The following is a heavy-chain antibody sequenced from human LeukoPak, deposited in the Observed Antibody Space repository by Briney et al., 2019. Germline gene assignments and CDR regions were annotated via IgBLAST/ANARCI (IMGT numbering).Heavy chain of an antibody. CDR1: GFTFSSYA. CDR2: ISGSGVTT. Sequence: GGSLRLSCTASGFTFSSYAMSWVRQAPGKGLEWVSAISGSGVTTHYAGSVKGRFSISRDNSKNTLYLQMNSLRAEDTALYYCAKKVVVGATSPYSDFQDWGQGTLVTVSS. CDR3: AKKVVVGATSPYSDFQD. V-gene: IGHV3-23*01. D-gene: IGHD1-26*01. J-gene: IGHJ1*01.